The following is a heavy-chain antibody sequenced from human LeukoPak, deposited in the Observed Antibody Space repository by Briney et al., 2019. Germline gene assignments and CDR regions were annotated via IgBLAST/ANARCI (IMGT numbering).Heavy chain of an antibody. CDR2: IYSSGSS. CDR3: ATRYGSGTYPRYYFDS. CDR1: GGSISSSSYH. D-gene: IGHD3-10*01. J-gene: IGHJ4*02. V-gene: IGHV4-39*01. Sequence: SETLSLTCTVSGGSISSSSYHWGWIRQPPGKGLERIGTIYSSGSSYYNPSLKSRLTISVDTSRNQFSLKLSSVTASDTAVYYCATRYGSGTYPRYYFDSWGQGTLVTVSS.